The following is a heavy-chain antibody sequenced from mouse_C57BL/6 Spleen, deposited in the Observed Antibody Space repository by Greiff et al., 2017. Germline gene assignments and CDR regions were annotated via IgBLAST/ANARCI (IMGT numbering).Heavy chain of an antibody. Sequence: QVQLKESGPGLVAPSQSLSITCTVSGFSLTSYGVHWVRQPPGKGLEWLVVIWSDGSTTYNSAPKSRLSISKNNSKSQVFLKMNSLHTDDTAMYYCARRGDYDAMDYWGQGTSVTVSS. V-gene: IGHV2-6*03. D-gene: IGHD2-13*01. J-gene: IGHJ4*01. CDR1: GFSLTSYG. CDR3: ARRGDYDAMDY. CDR2: IWSDGST.